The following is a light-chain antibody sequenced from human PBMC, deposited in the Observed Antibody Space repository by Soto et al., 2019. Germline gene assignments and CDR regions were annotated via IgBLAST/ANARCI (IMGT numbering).Light chain of an antibody. CDR3: QQTFSIPT. CDR1: PTISTY. Sequence: DIQMTQSPSSLSASVGDRVTITCRASPTISTYLNWYQQKPGKAPKLLMSSTSSLQSGVSSRFSGSGSGTDFTLTISSLQPEDFATYFCQQTFSIPTFGQGTKVEIK. V-gene: IGKV1-39*01. CDR2: STS. J-gene: IGKJ1*01.